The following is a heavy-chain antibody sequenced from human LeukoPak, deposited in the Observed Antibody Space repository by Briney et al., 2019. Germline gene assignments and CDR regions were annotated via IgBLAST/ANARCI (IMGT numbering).Heavy chain of an antibody. Sequence: GGSLRLSCAASGFTFSSYAMSWVRQAPGKGLEWVSAISGSGGSTYYADSVKGRFTISRDNSKNTLYLQMNSLRAEDTAVYYCARTPYYYGSGSYDYWGQGTLVTVSS. J-gene: IGHJ4*02. V-gene: IGHV3-23*01. CDR3: ARTPYYYGSGSYDY. D-gene: IGHD3-10*01. CDR1: GFTFSSYA. CDR2: ISGSGGST.